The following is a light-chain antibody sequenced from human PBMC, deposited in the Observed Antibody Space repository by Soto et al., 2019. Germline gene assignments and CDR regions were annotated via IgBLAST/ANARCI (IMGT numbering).Light chain of an antibody. CDR3: SSYTTSSSYV. V-gene: IGLV2-14*01. J-gene: IGLJ1*01. Sequence: QSALTQPASVSGSPGQSITISCTGTSSDVGGFNYVSWYQQHPGKAPKLLIFDVYSRPSGISNRFSGSKSGNTASLTISGLQAEDEADYYCSSYTTSSSYVFGAGTKVTAL. CDR1: SSDVGGFNY. CDR2: DVY.